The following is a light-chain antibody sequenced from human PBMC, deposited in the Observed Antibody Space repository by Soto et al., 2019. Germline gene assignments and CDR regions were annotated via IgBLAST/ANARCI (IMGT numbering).Light chain of an antibody. V-gene: IGKV3D-15*01. J-gene: IGKJ2*01. CDR2: GAS. CDR3: QQYNNWPYT. Sequence: EIVMTQSPATLSVSPGDRGTLSCRASQSVNSNLAWYQQKPGQAPRLLIDGASTRATGIPARFSGSGSGTEFTLTISSLQSEDFAVYYCQQYNNWPYTFGQGTKLESK. CDR1: QSVNSN.